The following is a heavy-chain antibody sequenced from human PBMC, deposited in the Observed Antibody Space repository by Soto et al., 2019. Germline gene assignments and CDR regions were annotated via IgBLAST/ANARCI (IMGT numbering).Heavy chain of an antibody. CDR1: GDGVSSNSAA. CDR2: TYYRSKWYN. J-gene: IGHJ4*02. V-gene: IGHV6-1*01. Sequence: PSQTLSRTCAISGDGVSSNSAAWNWIRHSPSRRLQWLGRTYYRSKWYNDYAVSVKSRITINPDTCKNHFSLQLNSVTPEDTPVYYCAREGSGPYYFDYWGQGTRVTVAS. CDR3: AREGSGPYYFDY. D-gene: IGHD2-15*01.